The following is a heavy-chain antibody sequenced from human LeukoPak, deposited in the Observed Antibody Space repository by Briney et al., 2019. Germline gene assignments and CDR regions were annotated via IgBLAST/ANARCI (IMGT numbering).Heavy chain of an antibody. CDR1: GGSFSGYY. Sequence: KSSETLSLTCAVYGGSFSGYYWSWIRQPPGKGLEWIGEINHSGSTNYNPSLKSRVTISVDTSKNQFSLKLSSVTAADTAVYYCARVEGGQMITFDYWGQGTLVTVSS. J-gene: IGHJ4*02. CDR3: ARVEGGQMITFDY. D-gene: IGHD3-16*01. CDR2: INHSGST. V-gene: IGHV4-34*01.